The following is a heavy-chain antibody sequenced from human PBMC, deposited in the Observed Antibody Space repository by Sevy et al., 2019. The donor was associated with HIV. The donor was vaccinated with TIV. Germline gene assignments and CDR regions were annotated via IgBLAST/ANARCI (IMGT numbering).Heavy chain of an antibody. Sequence: GGSLRLSCAASGFTFSTYAMSWVRQAPGKGLEWVSAISGSGGSTHYADSVKGRFTISRDNSKNTLYLQMNSLRAEDTAVYYCAKGGGFYYDSSDYYPDYWGQGTLVTVSS. CDR2: ISGSGGST. CDR3: AKGGGFYYDSSDYYPDY. V-gene: IGHV3-23*01. CDR1: GFTFSTYA. J-gene: IGHJ4*02. D-gene: IGHD3-22*01.